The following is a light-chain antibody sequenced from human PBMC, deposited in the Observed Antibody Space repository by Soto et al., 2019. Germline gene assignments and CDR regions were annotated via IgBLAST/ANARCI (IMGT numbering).Light chain of an antibody. CDR3: FSYAGNSIGV. V-gene: IGLV2-23*02. Sequence: QSVLTQPASVSGSPGQSITIPCTGSRSDIGSYNNVAWYQKHPGKAPRVMIFGVTKRPSGISDRFFGSKSGSTASLTISGLQAEDEADYFCFSYAGNSIGVFGGGTQLTVL. CDR2: GVT. CDR1: RSDIGSYNN. J-gene: IGLJ3*02.